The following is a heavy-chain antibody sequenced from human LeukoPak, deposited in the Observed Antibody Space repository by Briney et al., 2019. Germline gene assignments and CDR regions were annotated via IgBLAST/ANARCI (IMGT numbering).Heavy chain of an antibody. Sequence: PGESLKISCQVSGYIFTNYWIGWVRQMPGKGLESLGIIYPADSDTTYSPSFQGQVSISADKSISTVYLQWSSLKASDTAMYYCTSRSGVGVIDAFDVWGQGTVVTVSS. V-gene: IGHV5-51*01. CDR2: IYPADSDT. D-gene: IGHD1-26*01. CDR3: TSRSGVGVIDAFDV. J-gene: IGHJ3*01. CDR1: GYIFTNYW.